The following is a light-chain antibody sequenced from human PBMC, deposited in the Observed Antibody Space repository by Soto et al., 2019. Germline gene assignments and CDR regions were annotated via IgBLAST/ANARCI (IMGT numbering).Light chain of an antibody. CDR2: GAS. CDR1: QSVSSSD. Sequence: ENVLTQSPGTLTLSPGERATLSCRASQSVSSSDLAWYQQKPGQAPRLLIYGASSRATGIPDRFSGSGSGTDFTLTISRLEPEDFAVYYCQQYGSSGTFGQGTKVDIK. J-gene: IGKJ1*01. CDR3: QQYGSSGT. V-gene: IGKV3-20*01.